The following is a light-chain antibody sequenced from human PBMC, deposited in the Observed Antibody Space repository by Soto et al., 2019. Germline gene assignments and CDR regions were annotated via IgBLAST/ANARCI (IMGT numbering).Light chain of an antibody. V-gene: IGKV1-5*03. J-gene: IGKJ4*01. CDR3: QQYADCPLA. CDR1: QSISIW. CDR2: KAS. Sequence: IQMTQSPSTLSASVGDRVTITCRASQSISIWLAWYQQKPGKAPKLLIYKASSLESGVPSRFSGTGSGTEFTLTIASLQPDDFATYYCQQYADCPLAFGGGTKAEIK.